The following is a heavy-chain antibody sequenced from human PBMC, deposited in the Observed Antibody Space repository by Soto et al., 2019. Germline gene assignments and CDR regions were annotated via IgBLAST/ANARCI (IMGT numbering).Heavy chain of an antibody. CDR1: GGTCGGLD. CDR2: INHSGST. CDR3: ARDVREGYNRKLDY. V-gene: IGHV4-34*01. J-gene: IGHJ4*01. D-gene: IGHD1-1*01. Sequence: LVMLRLRCAVFGGTCGGLDWRWIRQPPGKGLEWIGEINHSGSTNYNPSLKSRVTISVDTSKNQFSLKLSSVTAADTAVYYCARDVREGYNRKLDYLRHGTPDPVFS.